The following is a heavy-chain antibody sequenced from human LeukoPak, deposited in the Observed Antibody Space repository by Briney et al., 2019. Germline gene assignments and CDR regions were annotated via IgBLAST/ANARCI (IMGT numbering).Heavy chain of an antibody. CDR2: INHSGST. CDR3: ARGAVAELDY. Sequence: SETLSLTCTVSGGSISSYYWSWIRQPPGKGLEWIGEINHSGSTNYNPSLKSRVTISVDTSKNQFSLKLSSVTAADTAVYYCARGAVAELDYWGQGTLVTVSS. V-gene: IGHV4-34*01. J-gene: IGHJ4*02. D-gene: IGHD6-19*01. CDR1: GGSISSYY.